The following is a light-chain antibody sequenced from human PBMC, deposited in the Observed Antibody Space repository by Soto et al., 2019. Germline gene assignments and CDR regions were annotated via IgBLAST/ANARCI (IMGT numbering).Light chain of an antibody. V-gene: IGLV2-14*02. J-gene: IGLJ1*01. CDR3: SSYTGGNPSYV. CDR1: SSDVGNYNL. CDR2: EVT. Sequence: QSVLTQPASVSGSPGQSITISCTGTSSDVGNYNLVSWYQQYPGKAPKLMIYEVTIRPSGVSDRFSGSKSGNTASLTVSGLQAEDEADYYCSSYTGGNPSYVFGTGTKLTVL.